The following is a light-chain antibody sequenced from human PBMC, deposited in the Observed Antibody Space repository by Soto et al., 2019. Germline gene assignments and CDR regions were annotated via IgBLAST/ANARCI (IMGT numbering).Light chain of an antibody. J-gene: IGKJ3*01. CDR2: GAS. Sequence: EIVLTQSPGTLSLSPGERATISCRASQSVSSSYLAWYQQKPGQAPRLLIYGASSRATGITDRFSGSGSGTDFTLTISRLEPEDFALYYCQQYGSSLIFTFGPGTKVDIK. CDR3: QQYGSSLIFT. V-gene: IGKV3-20*01. CDR1: QSVSSSY.